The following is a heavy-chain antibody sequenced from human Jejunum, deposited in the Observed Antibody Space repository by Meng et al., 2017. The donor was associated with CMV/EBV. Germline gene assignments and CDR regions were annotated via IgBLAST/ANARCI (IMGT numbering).Heavy chain of an antibody. Sequence: INGRNWWSWVRQTPGKGLEWIGEVSPTASINYNPSLKSRVSISGDRFKNQFSLELTSVTATDTAVYYCARGRSTRTTSYTGTCDYWGQGILVTVSS. D-gene: IGHD2-2*02. CDR3: ARGRSTRTTSYTGTCDY. J-gene: IGHJ4*02. CDR1: INGRNW. V-gene: IGHV4-4*02. CDR2: VSPTASI.